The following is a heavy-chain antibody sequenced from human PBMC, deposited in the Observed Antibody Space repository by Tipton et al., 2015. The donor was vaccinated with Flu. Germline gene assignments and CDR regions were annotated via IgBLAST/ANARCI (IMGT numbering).Heavy chain of an antibody. CDR1: GDSVSSGRYY. V-gene: IGHV4-61*01. D-gene: IGHD5-24*01. Sequence: TLSLTCTVSGDSVSSGRYYWSWLRQTPGKGLEWIGYIYYSGSTTYNPSLRTRVNISIDTSKKQFSLEVSSVITADTAMYYCARVPFGDGYDYCFDFWGQGILVTVSS. CDR3: ARVPFGDGYDYCFDF. J-gene: IGHJ4*02. CDR2: IYYSGST.